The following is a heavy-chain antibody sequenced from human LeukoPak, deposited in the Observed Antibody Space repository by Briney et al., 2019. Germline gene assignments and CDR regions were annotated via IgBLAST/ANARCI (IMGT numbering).Heavy chain of an antibody. D-gene: IGHD6-19*01. Sequence: GGSLRLSCAASGFTFSSYSMNWVRQAPGKGLEWVSYISSSSSTIHYADSVKGRFTISRDNAENSLYLQMNSLRAEDTAVYYCARDFTSGWYVFDYWGQGTLVTVSS. CDR2: ISSSSSTI. J-gene: IGHJ4*02. V-gene: IGHV3-48*01. CDR3: ARDFTSGWYVFDY. CDR1: GFTFSSYS.